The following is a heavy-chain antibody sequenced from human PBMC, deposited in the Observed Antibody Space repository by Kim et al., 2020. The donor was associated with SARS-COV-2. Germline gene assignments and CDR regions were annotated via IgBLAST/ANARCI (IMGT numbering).Heavy chain of an antibody. CDR3: AVTGIAARPRKFDY. Sequence: SETLSLTCAVYGGSFSGYYWSWIRQPPGKGLEWIGEINHSGSTNYNPSLKSRVTISVDTSKNQFSLKLSSVTAADTAVYYCAVTGIAARPRKFDYWGQGTLVTVSS. D-gene: IGHD6-6*01. CDR1: GGSFSGYY. J-gene: IGHJ4*02. CDR2: INHSGST. V-gene: IGHV4-34*01.